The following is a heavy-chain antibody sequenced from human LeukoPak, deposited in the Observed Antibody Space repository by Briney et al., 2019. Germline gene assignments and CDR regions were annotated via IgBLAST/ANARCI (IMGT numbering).Heavy chain of an antibody. CDR2: IRGIGDNT. V-gene: IGHV3-23*01. CDR3: AKGSGDRSAWFQLFDY. J-gene: IGHJ4*02. D-gene: IGHD6-19*01. CDR1: GLTFTTHA. Sequence: PSGPSLRLSCAASGLTFTTHAMSWVRQPPGKGLEWLSAIRGIGDNTFYADSVKGRFTISRDNSKNTLYLQMNNLRAEATAVYYCAKGSGDRSAWFQLFDYWGQGTLVTVSS.